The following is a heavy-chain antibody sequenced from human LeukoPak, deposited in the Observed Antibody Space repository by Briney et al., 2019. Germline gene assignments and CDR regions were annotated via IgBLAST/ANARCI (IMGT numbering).Heavy chain of an antibody. CDR3: ARDKRGSETGPFDY. CDR2: IYSSGIT. CDR1: GGSISTYY. V-gene: IGHV4-59*01. J-gene: IGHJ4*02. D-gene: IGHD3-16*01. Sequence: PSETLSLTCTVSGGSISTYYWNWIRQPPGKGLEWIGYIYSSGITKYNPSLKSRVTISVNTSKNQFSLKLNSVTAADTAVYYCARDKRGSETGPFDYWGQGTLVTVSS.